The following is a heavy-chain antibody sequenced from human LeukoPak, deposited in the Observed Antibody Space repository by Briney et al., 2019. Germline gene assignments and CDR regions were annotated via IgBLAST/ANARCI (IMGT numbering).Heavy chain of an antibody. V-gene: IGHV3-30*04. CDR2: ISYDGSNK. CDR1: GFTFSSYA. CDR3: ARESPRAVPAPYYYYMDV. D-gene: IGHD1-1*01. J-gene: IGHJ6*03. Sequence: GALRLSCAASGFTFSSYAMHWVRQAPGKGLEWVAVISYDGSNKYYADSVKGRFTISRDNSKNTLYLQMNSLRAEDTAVYYCARESPRAVPAPYYYYMDVWGKGTTVTVSS.